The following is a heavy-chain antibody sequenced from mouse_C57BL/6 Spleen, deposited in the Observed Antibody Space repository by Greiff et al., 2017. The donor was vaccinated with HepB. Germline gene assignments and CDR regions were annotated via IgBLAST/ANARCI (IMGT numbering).Heavy chain of an antibody. CDR3: AKITTVVAPLPFDV. V-gene: IGHV2-3*01. D-gene: IGHD1-1*01. Sequence: VKVVESGPGLVAPSQSLSITCTVSGFSLTSYGVSWVRQPPGKGLEWLGVIWGDGSTNYHSALISRLSISKDNSKSQVFLKLNSLQTDDTATYYCAKITTVVAPLPFDVWGTGTTVTVSS. CDR1: GFSLTSYG. J-gene: IGHJ1*03. CDR2: IWGDGST.